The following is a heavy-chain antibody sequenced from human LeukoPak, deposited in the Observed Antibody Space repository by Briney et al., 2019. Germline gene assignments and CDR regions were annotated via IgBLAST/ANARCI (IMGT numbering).Heavy chain of an antibody. V-gene: IGHV3-53*01. Sequence: SGGSLRLSCAASGFTVSSNYMSWVRQAPGKGLEWVSVIYSGGSTYYADSVKGRFTISRDNSKNTLYLQMNSLRAEDTAVYYCAREGGLTGTTAGHYYYYGMDVWGQGTTVTVSS. D-gene: IGHD3-10*01. CDR2: IYSGGST. J-gene: IGHJ6*02. CDR1: GFTVSSNY. CDR3: AREGGLTGTTAGHYYYYGMDV.